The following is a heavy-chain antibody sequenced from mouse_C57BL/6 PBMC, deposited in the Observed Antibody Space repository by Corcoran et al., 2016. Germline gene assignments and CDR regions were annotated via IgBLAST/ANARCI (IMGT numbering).Heavy chain of an antibody. V-gene: IGHV1-26*01. CDR3: ARKPDRYAMDY. J-gene: IGHJ4*01. Sequence: EVQLQQSGPELVKPGASVKISCKASGYTFTDYYMNWVKQSHGKSLEWIGDINPNNGGTSYNQKFKGKATLTVDKSSSTAYMELRSLTSEDSAVYYCARKPDRYAMDYWGQGTSVTVSS. CDR2: INPNNGGT. CDR1: GYTFTDYY.